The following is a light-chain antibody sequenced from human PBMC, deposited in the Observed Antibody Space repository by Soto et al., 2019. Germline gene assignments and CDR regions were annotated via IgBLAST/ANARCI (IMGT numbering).Light chain of an antibody. CDR1: SSDIGGYKY. CDR2: DVS. J-gene: IGLJ2*01. V-gene: IGLV2-14*01. CDR3: SSYTSSSTLLV. Sequence: QSALTQPASVSGSPGQSITISCTGTSSDIGGYKYVSWYQQHPGKAPKLMIYDVSDRPSGVSSRFSGSKSGNTASLTISGLQAGDEADYYCSSYTSSSTLLVFGGGTKLTVL.